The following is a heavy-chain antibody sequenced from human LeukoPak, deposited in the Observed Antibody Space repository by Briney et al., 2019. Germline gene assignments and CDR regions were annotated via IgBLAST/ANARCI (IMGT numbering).Heavy chain of an antibody. CDR2: ISYDGSNK. D-gene: IGHD3-22*01. CDR3: AKDLDYDTIGAFDY. CDR1: GFTFSSYG. J-gene: IGHJ4*02. Sequence: GGSLRLSCAASGFTFSSYGMHWVRQAPGKGLEWVAVISYDGSNKYYADSVKGRFTISRDNSKNTLYLQMNSLRAEDTAVYYCAKDLDYDTIGAFDYWGQGTPVTVSS. V-gene: IGHV3-30*18.